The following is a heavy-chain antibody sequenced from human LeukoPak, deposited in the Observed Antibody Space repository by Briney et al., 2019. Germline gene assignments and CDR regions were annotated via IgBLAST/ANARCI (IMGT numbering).Heavy chain of an antibody. CDR1: GFPFSSYA. D-gene: IGHD4-11*01. V-gene: IGHV3-30*14. J-gene: IGHJ4*02. CDR2: ISYDGSNK. Sequence: GRSLRLSCAASGFPFSSYAMHWVRQAPGKGLEWVAVISYDGSNKYYADSVKGRFTISRDNSKNMLYLQMNSLKTEDTAVYYCTRDSTTFRFGYWGQGTLVTVSS. CDR3: TRDSTTFRFGY.